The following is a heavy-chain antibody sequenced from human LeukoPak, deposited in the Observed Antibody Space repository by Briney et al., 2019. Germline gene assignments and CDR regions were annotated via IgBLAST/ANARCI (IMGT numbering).Heavy chain of an antibody. Sequence: ASVKVSCKASGYTFTGYYMHWVRQAPGQGLEWMGWISGYNGNTNYAQKLQGRVTMTTDTSTSTAYMELRSLRSDDTAVYYCARGYSSGRLDYWGQGTLVTVSS. CDR1: GYTFTGYY. J-gene: IGHJ4*02. D-gene: IGHD6-19*01. CDR3: ARGYSSGRLDY. CDR2: ISGYNGNT. V-gene: IGHV1-18*04.